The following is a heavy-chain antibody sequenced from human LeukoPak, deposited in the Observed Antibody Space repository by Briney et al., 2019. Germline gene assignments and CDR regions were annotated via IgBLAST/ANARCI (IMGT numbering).Heavy chain of an antibody. CDR1: GYTFTSYA. CDR2: INAGNGNT. J-gene: IGHJ4*02. V-gene: IGHV1-3*03. CDR3: ARDASYYDSSGYPTSVFDY. D-gene: IGHD3-22*01. Sequence: AXVKVSCKASGYTFTSYAMHWVRQAPGQRLEWMGWINAGNGNTKYSQEFQGRVTITRDTSASTAYMELSSLRSEDMAVYYCARDASYYDSSGYPTSVFDYWGQGTLVTVSS.